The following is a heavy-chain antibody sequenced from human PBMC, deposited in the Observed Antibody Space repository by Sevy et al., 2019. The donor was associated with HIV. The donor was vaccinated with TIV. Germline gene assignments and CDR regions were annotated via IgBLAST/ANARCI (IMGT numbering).Heavy chain of an antibody. V-gene: IGHV1-46*01. Sequence: ASVKVSCKASGYTFTSYYMHWVRQAPGQGLEWMGIINPSGGSTSYAQKFQGRVTMSRDTSTSSVYMELRSLRSEDTAVYYCARGGLTYYYDSSGSNSVYLDYWGQGALVTVSS. CDR3: ARGGLTYYYDSSGSNSVYLDY. J-gene: IGHJ4*02. D-gene: IGHD3-22*01. CDR2: INPSGGST. CDR1: GYTFTSYY.